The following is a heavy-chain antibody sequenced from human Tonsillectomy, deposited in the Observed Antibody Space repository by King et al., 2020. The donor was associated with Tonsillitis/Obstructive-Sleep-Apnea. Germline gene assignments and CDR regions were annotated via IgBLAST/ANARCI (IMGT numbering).Heavy chain of an antibody. CDR3: ARVFRESDAFDI. CDR2: IYYSGST. V-gene: IGHV4-31*03. CDR1: GVSISSGGYY. Sequence: LQLQESGPGLVKPSQTLSLTCTVSGVSISSGGYYWSWIRQHPGKGLEWIEYIYYSGSTYYNPSLKSRVTISVDTSKNQFSLKLSSVTAADTAVYYCARVFRESDAFDIWGQGTMVTVSS. J-gene: IGHJ3*02.